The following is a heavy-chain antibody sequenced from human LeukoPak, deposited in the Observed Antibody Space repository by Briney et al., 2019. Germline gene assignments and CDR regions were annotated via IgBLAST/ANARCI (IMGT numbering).Heavy chain of an antibody. CDR1: GFTFSSYA. CDR3: TRRLDE. Sequence: GGSLRLSCAASGFTFSSYAMHWVRQAPGKGLEWVANINQDGSEKNCLGSVKGRFTISRDNAQNSLYLQMNGLRVEDTAVYYCTRRLDEWGQGTLVTVSS. CDR2: INQDGSEK. V-gene: IGHV3-7*01. J-gene: IGHJ4*02. D-gene: IGHD3-16*01.